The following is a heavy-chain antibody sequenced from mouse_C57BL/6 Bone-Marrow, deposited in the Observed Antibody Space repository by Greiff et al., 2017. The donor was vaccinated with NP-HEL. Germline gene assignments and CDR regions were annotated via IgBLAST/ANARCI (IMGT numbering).Heavy chain of an antibody. V-gene: IGHV5-2*03. D-gene: IGHD2-3*01. CDR1: EYEFPSHD. J-gene: IGHJ1*03. CDR2: INSDGGST. Sequence: DVMLVESGGGLVQPGASLKLSCESNEYEFPSHDMSWVRQTPGKRLELVAAINSDGGSTYYPDTMERRFIISRDNTKTNLYLQRSSLRSEDTALYYGARRSDGYCWYFDVWGTGTTVTVSS. CDR3: ARRSDGYCWYFDV.